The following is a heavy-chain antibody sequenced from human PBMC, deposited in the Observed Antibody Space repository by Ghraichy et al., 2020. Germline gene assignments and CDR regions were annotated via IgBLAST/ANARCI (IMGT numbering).Heavy chain of an antibody. V-gene: IGHV3-21*01. J-gene: IGHJ3*02. CDR2: ISSSSSYI. D-gene: IGHD4-17*01. CDR1: GFTFSSYS. Sequence: GGSLRLSCAASGFTFSSYSMNWVRQAPGKGLEWVSSISSSSSYIYYADSVKGRFTISRDNAKNSLYLQMNSLRAEDTAVYYCARVAYGDPGNDAFDIWGQGTMVTVSS. CDR3: ARVAYGDPGNDAFDI.